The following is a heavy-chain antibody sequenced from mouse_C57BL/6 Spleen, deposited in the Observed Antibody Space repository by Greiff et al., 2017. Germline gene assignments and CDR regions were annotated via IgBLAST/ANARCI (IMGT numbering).Heavy chain of an antibody. CDR3: ARSRDYCGSRNYYAMDY. CDR1: GYTFTSYW. D-gene: IGHD1-1*01. J-gene: IGHJ4*01. V-gene: IGHV1-64*01. CDR2: IHPTSGST. Sequence: QVQLQQPGAELVKPGASVKLSCKASGYTFTSYWMHWVKQRPGQCLEWIGMIHPTSGSTNYNEKFKSKATLTVDKSSSTAYRQLSSLTSEDSAVYYCARSRDYCGSRNYYAMDYWGQGTSVTVSS.